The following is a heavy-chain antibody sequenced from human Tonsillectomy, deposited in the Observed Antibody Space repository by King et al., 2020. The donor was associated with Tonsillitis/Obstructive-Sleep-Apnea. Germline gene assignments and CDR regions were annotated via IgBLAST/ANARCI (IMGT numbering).Heavy chain of an antibody. CDR2: IYPGDSDT. J-gene: IGHJ3*02. CDR3: ARQTIPDAFDI. CDR1: GYRFTNYW. D-gene: IGHD2-21*01. V-gene: IGHV5-51*01. Sequence: QLVQSGAEVKKPGESLKLSWKASGYRFTNYWIGWVRQMPGEGLEWMGIIYPGDSDTRYSPSFQGQVTISADKSNRTAYVQWSSLEASDTAMYYCARQTIPDAFDIWGQGTMVTVSS.